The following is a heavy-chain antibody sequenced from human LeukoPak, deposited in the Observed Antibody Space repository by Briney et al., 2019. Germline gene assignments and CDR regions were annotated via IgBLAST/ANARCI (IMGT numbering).Heavy chain of an antibody. CDR3: AKEVWRGFDS. D-gene: IGHD3-3*01. CDR2: ISSSSSYI. Sequence: GGSLRLSCAASGFTFSSYSMNWVRQAPGKGLEWVSSISSSSSYIYYADSVKGRFTISRDNSKNTLYVEMNSLRADDTAVYFCAKEVWRGFDSWGQGTLVTVSS. V-gene: IGHV3-21*04. CDR1: GFTFSSYS. J-gene: IGHJ4*02.